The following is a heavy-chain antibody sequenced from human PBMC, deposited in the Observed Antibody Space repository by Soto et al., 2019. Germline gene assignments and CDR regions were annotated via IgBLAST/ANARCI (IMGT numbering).Heavy chain of an antibody. CDR1: GGSVSCGSYY. CDR2: IYYSGST. J-gene: IGHJ5*02. CDR3: AREGRPGGDDFWSGYYVYNWFDP. V-gene: IGHV4-61*01. D-gene: IGHD3-3*01. Sequence: LSLTCTVSGGSVSCGSYYWSWIRQPPGKGLEWIGYIYYSGSTNYNPSLKSRVTISVDTSKNQFSLKLSSVTAADTAVYYCAREGRPGGDDFWSGYYVYNWFDPWGQGTLVTVSS.